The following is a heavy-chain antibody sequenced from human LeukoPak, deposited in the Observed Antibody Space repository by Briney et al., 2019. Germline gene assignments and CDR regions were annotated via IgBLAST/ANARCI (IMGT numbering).Heavy chain of an antibody. CDR1: GFTLSSFA. CDR3: AKDRSCSGSSCNVGS. Sequence: GGSLRLSCAASGFTLSSFAMSWVRQAPGKGLEWVSAISGSGGSTYYADSVKGRFTISRDNSKNTLFLQMNSLRAEDTAVYYCAKDRSCSGSSCNVGSWGQGTMVTVSS. D-gene: IGHD2-2*01. CDR2: ISGSGGST. J-gene: IGHJ3*01. V-gene: IGHV3-23*01.